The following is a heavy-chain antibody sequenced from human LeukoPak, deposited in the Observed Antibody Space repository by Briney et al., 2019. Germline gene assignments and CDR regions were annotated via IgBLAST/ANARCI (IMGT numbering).Heavy chain of an antibody. CDR3: ARGSRNIAAAGDWFDP. V-gene: IGHV1-8*01. J-gene: IGHJ5*02. CDR2: MNPNSGNT. CDR1: GYTFTSYD. D-gene: IGHD6-13*01. Sequence: ASVEVSCKASGYTFTSYDINWVRQATGQGLEWMGWMNPNSGNTGYAQKFQGRVTMTRNTSISTAYMELSSLRSEDTAVYYCARGSRNIAAAGDWFDPWGQGTLVTVSS.